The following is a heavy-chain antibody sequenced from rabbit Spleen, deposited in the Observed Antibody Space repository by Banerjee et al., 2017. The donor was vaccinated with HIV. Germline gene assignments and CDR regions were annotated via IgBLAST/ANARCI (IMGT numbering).Heavy chain of an antibody. D-gene: IGHD1-1*01. CDR1: GIDFDSDG. CDR2: SYAGSSGST. V-gene: IGHV1S45*01. J-gene: IGHJ6*01. Sequence: QEQLVESGGGLVQPGESLELSCKASGIDFDSDGISWVRQAPGRGPEWIACSYAGSSGSTYSALWAKGRFTISKTSSTTVFLQMTSLTAADTATYFCARDVDTIYFRLGLWGPGTLVTVS. CDR3: ARDVDTIYFRLGL.